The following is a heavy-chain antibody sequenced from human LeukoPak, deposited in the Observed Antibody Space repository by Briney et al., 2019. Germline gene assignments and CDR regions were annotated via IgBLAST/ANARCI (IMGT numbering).Heavy chain of an antibody. D-gene: IGHD5-24*01. J-gene: IGHJ3*02. CDR2: INPNSGGT. Sequence: GASVKVSCKASGYTFTGYYMHWVRQAPGQGLEWMGLINPNSGGTNYAQKFQGRVTMTRDTSISTAYMELSRLTSDDTAVYYCARGLRRDGYHDDAFDIWGQGTMVTVSS. CDR3: ARGLRRDGYHDDAFDI. CDR1: GYTFTGYY. V-gene: IGHV1-2*02.